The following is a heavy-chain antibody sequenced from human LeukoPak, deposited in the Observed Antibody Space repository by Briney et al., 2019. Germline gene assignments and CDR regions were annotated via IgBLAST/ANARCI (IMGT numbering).Heavy chain of an antibody. D-gene: IGHD3-9*01. CDR2: IYPGDSDT. Sequence: GESLQISCKGSGYSFTSYWIGWVRQLPGKGLEWMGIIYPGDSDTRYSPSFQGQVTISADKSISTAYLQWSSLKASDTAMYYCARPQTPDILTGAYFDLWGRGTLVTVSS. J-gene: IGHJ2*01. CDR1: GYSFTSYW. CDR3: ARPQTPDILTGAYFDL. V-gene: IGHV5-51*01.